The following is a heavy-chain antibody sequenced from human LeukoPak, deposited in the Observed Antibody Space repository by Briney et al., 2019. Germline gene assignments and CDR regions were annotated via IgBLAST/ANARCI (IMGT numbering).Heavy chain of an antibody. CDR1: GDSVSVNSAA. J-gene: IGHJ4*02. V-gene: IGHV6-1*01. CDR2: AYYRAKWYN. Sequence: SQSLSLTCAISGDSVSVNSAAWNSIRQSRSRGLGWLGRAYYRAKWYNDYAVSVKSRITLNPDTSKNQFSLQLNSVTPEDTAVYYCARDDRSSGWYGAIDYWGQGTLVTVSS. CDR3: ARDDRSSGWYGAIDY. D-gene: IGHD6-19*01.